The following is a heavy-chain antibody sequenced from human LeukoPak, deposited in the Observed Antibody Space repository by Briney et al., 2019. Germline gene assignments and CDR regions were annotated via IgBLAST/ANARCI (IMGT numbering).Heavy chain of an antibody. CDR3: ARDRGDRVFDY. J-gene: IGHJ4*02. CDR2: TKQDGSQK. D-gene: IGHD2-21*02. V-gene: IGHV3-7*01. Sequence: GESLRLSCATSGFTFTSYWMSWVRQAPGKGLEWVAITKQDGSQKYYVDSVKGRFTISRDNAKDSLYLQLNSLRAEDTAVYYCARDRGDRVFDYWGQGTLVTVSS. CDR1: GFTFTSYW.